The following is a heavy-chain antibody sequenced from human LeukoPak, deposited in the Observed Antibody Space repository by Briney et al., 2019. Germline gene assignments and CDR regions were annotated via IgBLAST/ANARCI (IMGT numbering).Heavy chain of an antibody. D-gene: IGHD3-3*01. V-gene: IGHV3-74*01. J-gene: IGHJ5*02. CDR1: GFTLSSYW. CDR2: IYSDGSST. CDR3: ARDLFGDFWSGYYANWFDP. Sequence: GGSLRLSCAASGFTLSSYWKHWVRQAPGKGLVGLSRIYSDGSSTSYADSVKGRFTISRDNAKNTLYLQMNSLRAEDTAVYYCARDLFGDFWSGYYANWFDPWGQGTLVTVSS.